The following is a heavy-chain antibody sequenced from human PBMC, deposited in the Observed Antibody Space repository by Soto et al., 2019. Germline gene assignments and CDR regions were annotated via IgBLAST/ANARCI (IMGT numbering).Heavy chain of an antibody. D-gene: IGHD2-15*01. V-gene: IGHV4-59*01. CDR2: IYYSGST. CDR1: GGSISSYY. Sequence: PSETLSLTCTVSGGSISSYYWSWIRQPPGKGLEWIGYIYYSGSTNYNPSLKSRVTISVDTSKNQFSLKLSSVTAADTAVYYCARDLGYCSGGSCYLWFDPWGQGTLVTVSS. J-gene: IGHJ5*02. CDR3: ARDLGYCSGGSCYLWFDP.